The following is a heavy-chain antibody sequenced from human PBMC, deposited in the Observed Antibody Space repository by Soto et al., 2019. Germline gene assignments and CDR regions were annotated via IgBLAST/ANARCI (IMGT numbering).Heavy chain of an antibody. CDR3: ARSLFYDFWSGYYLVN. D-gene: IGHD3-3*01. CDR1: GFTFSSYA. J-gene: IGHJ4*02. CDR2: ISYDGSNK. Sequence: GGSLRLSCAASGFTFSSYAMHWVRQAPGKGLEWVAVISYDGSNKYYADSVKGRFTISRDNSKNTLYLQMNSLRAEDTAVYYCARSLFYDFWSGYYLVNWGQGTLVTVSS. V-gene: IGHV3-30-3*01.